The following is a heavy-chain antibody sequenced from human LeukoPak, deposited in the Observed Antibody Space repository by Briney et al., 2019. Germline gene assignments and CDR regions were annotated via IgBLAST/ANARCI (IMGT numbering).Heavy chain of an antibody. CDR3: ARSTFITMVRGVIGY. V-gene: IGHV4-34*01. J-gene: IGHJ4*02. Sequence: SETLSLTCAVYGGSFSGYYWSWIRQPPGKGLEWIGEINHSGSTNYNPSLKSRVTISVDTSKNQFSLKLSSATAADTAVYYCARSTFITMVRGVIGYWGQGTLVTVSS. CDR2: INHSGST. D-gene: IGHD3-10*01. CDR1: GGSFSGYY.